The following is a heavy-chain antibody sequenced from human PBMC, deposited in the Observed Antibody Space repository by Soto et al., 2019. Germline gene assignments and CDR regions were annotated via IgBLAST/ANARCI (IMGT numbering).Heavy chain of an antibody. D-gene: IGHD2-2*01. Sequence: GGSLRLSCAACGFSFCSYGMHWVRQAPGKGLEWVAVISYDGSNKYYADSVKGRFTISRDNSKNTLYLQMNTLRDEDTAVYYCAKDSLRGEVPAALNFDYWGRGTLVTVSS. V-gene: IGHV3-30*18. CDR1: GFSFCSYG. J-gene: IGHJ4*02. CDR2: ISYDGSNK. CDR3: AKDSLRGEVPAALNFDY.